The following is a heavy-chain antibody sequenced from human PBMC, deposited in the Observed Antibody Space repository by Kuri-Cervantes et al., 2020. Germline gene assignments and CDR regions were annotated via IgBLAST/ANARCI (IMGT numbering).Heavy chain of an antibody. D-gene: IGHD4-17*01. CDR3: AKATNYGDQHFDY. Sequence: GESLKISCAASGFTFSSYAMSWVRQAPEKGLEWVSTISGSGRNTYYADPVKGRFTISRDNSKNTLYLQTNRLRAEDTAVYYCAKATNYGDQHFDYWGQGTLVTVSS. V-gene: IGHV3-23*01. J-gene: IGHJ4*02. CDR2: ISGSGRNT. CDR1: GFTFSSYA.